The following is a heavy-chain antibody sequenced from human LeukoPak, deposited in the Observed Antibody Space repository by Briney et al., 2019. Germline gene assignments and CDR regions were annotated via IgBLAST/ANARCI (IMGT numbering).Heavy chain of an antibody. D-gene: IGHD3-16*01. Sequence: GGSLRLSRAASGFSFNSDWMDWVRQAPGKGLEWVANIKHDESEKNYLDSVKGRFTISRDNAQNSLYLQMNGLRVEDTAVYYCTRRLDDWGQGTLVTVSS. CDR3: TRRLDD. CDR2: IKHDESEK. J-gene: IGHJ4*02. CDR1: GFSFNSDW. V-gene: IGHV3-7*01.